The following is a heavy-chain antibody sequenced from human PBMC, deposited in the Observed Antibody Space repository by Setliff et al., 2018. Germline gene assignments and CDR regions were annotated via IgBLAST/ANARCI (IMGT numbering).Heavy chain of an antibody. CDR3: ARDRFYNSWSGTSITAPHDAFDI. V-gene: IGHV1-46*03. CDR1: GGTFSSNG. CDR2: INPTGGLT. D-gene: IGHD3-3*01. J-gene: IGHJ3*02. Sequence: ASVKVSCKASGGTFSSNGISWVRQAPGQGLEWMGIINPTGGLTRYAQKFQGRVTMTRDTSTSTVYLEVSSLRSEDTAVYFCARDRFYNSWSGTSITAPHDAFDIWGQGTMVTVSS.